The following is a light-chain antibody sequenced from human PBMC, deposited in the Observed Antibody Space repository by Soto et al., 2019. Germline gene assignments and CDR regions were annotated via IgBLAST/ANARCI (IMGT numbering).Light chain of an antibody. CDR2: GVS. Sequence: DIVLTQSPATLSLSPGERATLSCRASQSGSGNFLAWYQQKPGQAPRLLIYGVSIRATGIPDRFSGSGSGTDFALTISSLEPEDFAVYYCQEYGDPSWPFGQGARVEIK. CDR3: QEYGDPSWP. V-gene: IGKV3-20*01. J-gene: IGKJ1*01. CDR1: QSGSGNF.